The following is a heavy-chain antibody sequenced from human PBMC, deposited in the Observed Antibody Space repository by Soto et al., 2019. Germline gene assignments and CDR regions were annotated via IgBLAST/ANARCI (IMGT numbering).Heavy chain of an antibody. CDR2: IIPIFGTA. Sequence: QVQLVQSGAEVKKPGSSVKVSCKASGGTFSSYAISWVRQAPGHGLEWLGGIIPIFGTANYAQKFQGRVTITADEYTSTAYMELSSLRSEDTAVYYCSREPGGDGSGGSCYGEHAFDICGQGTMVTVAS. J-gene: IGHJ3*02. D-gene: IGHD2-15*01. CDR1: GGTFSSYA. CDR3: SREPGGDGSGGSCYGEHAFDI. V-gene: IGHV1-69*01.